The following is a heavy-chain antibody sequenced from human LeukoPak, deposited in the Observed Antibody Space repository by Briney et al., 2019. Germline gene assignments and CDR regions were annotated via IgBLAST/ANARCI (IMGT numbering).Heavy chain of an antibody. J-gene: IGHJ6*03. CDR3: ARVGEFVVVTASTHSYYMDV. V-gene: IGHV4-38-2*02. CDR1: GYSISSGYY. D-gene: IGHD2-21*02. Sequence: SETLSLTCTVSGYSISSGYYWGWIRQPPGKGLEWIGSIYHSGSTYYNPSLKSRVTISVDTSKNQFSLKLSSVTAADTAVYYCARVGEFVVVTASTHSYYMDVWGKGTTVTVSS. CDR2: IYHSGST.